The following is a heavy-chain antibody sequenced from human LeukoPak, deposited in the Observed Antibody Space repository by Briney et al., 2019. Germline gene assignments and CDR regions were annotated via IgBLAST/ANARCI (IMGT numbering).Heavy chain of an antibody. CDR2: INHSGST. J-gene: IGHJ4*02. Sequence: PSETLSLTCAVYGGSFSGYYWSWIRQPPGKGLEWIGEINHSGSTNYNPSLKSRVTISVDTSKNQFSLKLSSVTAADTAVYYCARGEYLEPYDILTGSPPYFDYWGQGTLVTVSS. V-gene: IGHV4-34*01. D-gene: IGHD3-9*01. CDR3: ARGEYLEPYDILTGSPPYFDY. CDR1: GGSFSGYY.